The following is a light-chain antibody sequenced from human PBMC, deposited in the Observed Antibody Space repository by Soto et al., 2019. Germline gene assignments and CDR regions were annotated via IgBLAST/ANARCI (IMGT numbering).Light chain of an antibody. V-gene: IGKV3-15*01. Sequence: EIVMTQSPGTLSVSPGERATLSCRASQSVSSNLAWYQQKPGQAPSLLIYGASTRATGIPARFSGSGSGTEFALTISSLQSEDCAAYYCQQYNNWPRTFGQGTKVEIK. J-gene: IGKJ1*01. CDR1: QSVSSN. CDR3: QQYNNWPRT. CDR2: GAS.